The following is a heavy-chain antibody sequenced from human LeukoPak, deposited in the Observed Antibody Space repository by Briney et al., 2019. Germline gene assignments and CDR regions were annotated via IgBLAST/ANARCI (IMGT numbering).Heavy chain of an antibody. D-gene: IGHD3-22*01. J-gene: IGHJ4*02. CDR1: GYTFTSYY. V-gene: IGHV1-46*01. CDR3: ARDYPRGYYDSSGYSGYFDY. Sequence: GASVKVSCKASGYTFTSYYMRWVRQAPGQGLEWMGIINPSGGSTSYAQKFQGRVTMTRDMSTSTVYMELSSLRSEDTAVYYCARDYPRGYYDSSGYSGYFDYWGQGTLVTVSS. CDR2: INPSGGST.